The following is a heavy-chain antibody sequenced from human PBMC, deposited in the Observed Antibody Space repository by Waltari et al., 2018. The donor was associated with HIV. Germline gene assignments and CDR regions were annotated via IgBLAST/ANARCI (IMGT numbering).Heavy chain of an antibody. J-gene: IGHJ4*02. CDR3: ARVPGFSSGVFEY. CDR1: GGSISSYS. Sequence: QVQLQESGPGLVKPSETLSLTCTVSGGSISSYSWSWIRQPPEKGLEWIGYIYSTGSANYNPSLKTRVNMSVDTSKNQFSLNLTSVTAADTAVYYCARVPGFSSGVFEYWGQGTLVTVSS. V-gene: IGHV4-59*13. CDR2: IYSTGSA. D-gene: IGHD6-19*01.